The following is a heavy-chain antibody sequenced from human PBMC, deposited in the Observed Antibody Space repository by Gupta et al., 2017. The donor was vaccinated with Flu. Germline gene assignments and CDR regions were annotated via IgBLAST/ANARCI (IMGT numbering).Heavy chain of an antibody. CDR1: FSDYA. V-gene: IGHV1-69*01. D-gene: IGHD2-15*01. J-gene: IGHJ4*02. CDR3: ARKGGGHCSGGTCYSFDY. Sequence: FSDYAINGVRRAPGQGLEWMGGIIPVFGPTNYAQKFQGRVTITADESTNTAYLELSSLRSEDTAVYYCARKGGGHCSGGTCYSFDYWGQGTLGTVSS. CDR2: IIPVFGPT.